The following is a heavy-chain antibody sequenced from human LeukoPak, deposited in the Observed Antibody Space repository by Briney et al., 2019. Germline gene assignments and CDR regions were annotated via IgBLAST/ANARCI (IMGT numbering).Heavy chain of an antibody. Sequence: WASVKVSCKASGYTFTSYGISWVRQAPGQGLEWMAWTSVNNGDTKYGQKFQGRVTVTTDTSTSTVYLELRRLRPDDTAVYYCVRDQYLNVMTGFDDWGQGTLVTVSS. CDR2: TSVNNGDT. CDR3: VRDQYLNVMTGFDD. J-gene: IGHJ4*02. CDR1: GYTFTSYG. V-gene: IGHV1-18*01. D-gene: IGHD3-9*01.